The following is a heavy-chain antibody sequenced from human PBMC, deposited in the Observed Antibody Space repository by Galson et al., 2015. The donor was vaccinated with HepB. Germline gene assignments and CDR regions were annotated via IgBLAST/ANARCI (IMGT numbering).Heavy chain of an antibody. CDR1: GYTFINYY. J-gene: IGHJ6*02. CDR3: ARVPYKTARPEGMDYYYAMDV. D-gene: IGHD6-6*01. Sequence: SVKVSCKASGYTFINYYIHWVRQAPGQGLDWMGFINPSDGRSTYAQKIQGGVTMTRDTSTSTVYMELSSLRSEDTAVYYCARVPYKTARPEGMDYYYAMDVWGQGTTVTVSS. V-gene: IGHV1-46*01. CDR2: INPSDGRS.